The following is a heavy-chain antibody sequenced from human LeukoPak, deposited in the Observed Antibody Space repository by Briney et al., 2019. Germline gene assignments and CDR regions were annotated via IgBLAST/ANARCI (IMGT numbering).Heavy chain of an antibody. CDR1: GFAFRSHG. CDR3: VKDNPLDY. J-gene: IGHJ4*02. CDR2: IRGDGVTT. D-gene: IGHD1-14*01. V-gene: IGHV3-23*01. Sequence: GGTLRLSCAASGFAFRSHGMNWVRQAPGKGLEWVSGIRGDGVTTYYADSVKGRFTISRDNSKNTLYLHINSLRAEDTAVYYCVKDNPLDYWGQGTLVTVSS.